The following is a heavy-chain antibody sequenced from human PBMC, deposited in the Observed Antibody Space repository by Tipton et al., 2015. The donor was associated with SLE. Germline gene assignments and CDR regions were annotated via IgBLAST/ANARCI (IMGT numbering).Heavy chain of an antibody. V-gene: IGHV4-39*07. Sequence: TLSLTCTVSGGSISSYYWDWIRQPPGKGLEWIGSIYYSGSTYYNPSLKSRVTISVDTSKNQFSLKLSSVTAADTAVYYCARDYCSGGSCYFDYWGQGTLVTVSS. J-gene: IGHJ4*02. CDR2: IYYSGST. CDR3: ARDYCSGGSCYFDY. CDR1: GGSISSYY. D-gene: IGHD2-15*01.